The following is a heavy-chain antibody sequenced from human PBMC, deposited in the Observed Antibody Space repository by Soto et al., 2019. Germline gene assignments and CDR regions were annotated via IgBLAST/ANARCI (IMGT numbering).Heavy chain of an antibody. CDR3: ASSGCSSTSCYSKPTYYYYGAEV. CDR2: IIPIFGTS. CDR1: GGTFSSYA. J-gene: IGHJ6*04. D-gene: IGHD2-2*02. V-gene: IGHV1-69*13. Sequence: SVNVSCKASGGTFSSYAISWVRQAPGQGLEWMGGIIPIFGTSNYAQKFQGRVTITADESTSTAYMELSSLRSEDTAVYYCASSGCSSTSCYSKPTYYYYGAEVWGKGTTVNVSS.